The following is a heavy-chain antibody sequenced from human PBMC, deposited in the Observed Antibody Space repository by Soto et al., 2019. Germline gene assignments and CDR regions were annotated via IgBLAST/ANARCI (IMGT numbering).Heavy chain of an antibody. Sequence: QVQLQESGPGLVKPSGTLSLTCAVSGGSISSSNWWSWVRQPPGKGLEWIGEIYHSGSTNYNPSRKSRVTISVDKSKNQFSLKLSSVTAADTAVYYCARHYGSGTYYNVDWFDPWGQGTLVTVSS. V-gene: IGHV4-4*02. D-gene: IGHD3-10*01. CDR1: GGSISSSNW. CDR3: ARHYGSGTYYNVDWFDP. CDR2: IYHSGST. J-gene: IGHJ5*02.